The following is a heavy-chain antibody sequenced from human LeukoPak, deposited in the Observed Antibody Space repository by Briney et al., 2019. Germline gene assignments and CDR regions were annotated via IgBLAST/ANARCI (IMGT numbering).Heavy chain of an antibody. V-gene: IGHV4-4*02. J-gene: IGHJ4*02. Sequence: SETLSLTCAVSGGSLCSNNWWGWVPQPPGKGLDWIGEIYHSGSPNYNPSLKSRVTISVDKSRNHFSLNLSSVTAADTAVYYCARVNINNWHSCDYWGQGTLVTVSS. CDR1: GGSLCSNNW. CDR2: IYHSGSP. CDR3: ARVNINNWHSCDY. D-gene: IGHD1-1*01.